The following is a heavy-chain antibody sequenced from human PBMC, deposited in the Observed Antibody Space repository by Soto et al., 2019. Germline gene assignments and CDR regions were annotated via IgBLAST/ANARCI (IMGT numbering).Heavy chain of an antibody. V-gene: IGHV1-3*01. Sequence: ASVTVSCKASGYTFTSYAMHWVRQAPGQRLEWMGWINAGNGNTKYSQKFQGRVTITRDTSASTAYMELSSLRSEDTAVYYCARDQVGITGTYPTTKYYGMDVWGQGTTVTVSS. J-gene: IGHJ6*02. CDR3: ARDQVGITGTYPTTKYYGMDV. CDR1: GYTFTSYA. CDR2: INAGNGNT. D-gene: IGHD1-20*01.